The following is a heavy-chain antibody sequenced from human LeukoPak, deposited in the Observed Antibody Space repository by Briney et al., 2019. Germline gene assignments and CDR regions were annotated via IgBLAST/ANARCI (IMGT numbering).Heavy chain of an antibody. J-gene: IGHJ4*02. CDR1: GGSISTHY. CDR3: AREVEMATQFDY. CDR2: ISTTGST. D-gene: IGHD5-24*01. Sequence: SETLSLTCTVSGGSISTHYWSWIRQPAGKGLEWTGRISTTGSTNYNPSLKSRVTMSVGTSKNQFSLKLSSVTAADTAVYYCAREVEMATQFDYWGQGTLVTVSS. V-gene: IGHV4-4*07.